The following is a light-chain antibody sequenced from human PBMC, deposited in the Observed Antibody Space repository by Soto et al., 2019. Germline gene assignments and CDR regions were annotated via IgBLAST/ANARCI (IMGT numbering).Light chain of an antibody. CDR3: QQAHSFQIT. Sequence: DIQMTQSPSSVSASVGDRVTITCRASQGITKWLAWYQKKPGRAPNLLIYAASLLQPGVTSRFSGSGSGTDFALTISSLQPEDCATYDCQQAHSFQITVGQGTRLEI. CDR1: QGITKW. J-gene: IGKJ5*01. V-gene: IGKV1-12*01. CDR2: AAS.